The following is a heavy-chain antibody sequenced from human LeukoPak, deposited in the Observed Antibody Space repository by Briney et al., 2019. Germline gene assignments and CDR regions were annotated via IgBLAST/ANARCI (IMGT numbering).Heavy chain of an antibody. CDR1: GGSISSYY. CDR2: IYYSGST. J-gene: IGHJ5*02. CDR3: ARGRGLVRGWFDP. Sequence: ASETLSLTCTVSGGSISSYYWSWIRQPPGKGLEWIGYIYYSGSTNYNPSLKSRVTISVDTSKNQFSLKLSSVTAADTAVYYCARGRGLVRGWFDPWGQGTLVTVSS. V-gene: IGHV4-59*12.